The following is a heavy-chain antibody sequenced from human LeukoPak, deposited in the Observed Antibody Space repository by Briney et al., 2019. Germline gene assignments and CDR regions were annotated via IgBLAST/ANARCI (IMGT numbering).Heavy chain of an antibody. CDR1: GITFSSYW. CDR3: ARSAYPGNSVIED. D-gene: IGHD4-23*01. Sequence: GGSLRLSCAGSGITFSSYWMHWDRQAPGKGLVWVSRINSDGRSTNYADSVKGRFTISRDNAKNTLYLQMNSLRAEDTAVYYCARSAYPGNSVIEDWGRGTLVTVSS. V-gene: IGHV3-74*01. CDR2: INSDGRST. J-gene: IGHJ4*02.